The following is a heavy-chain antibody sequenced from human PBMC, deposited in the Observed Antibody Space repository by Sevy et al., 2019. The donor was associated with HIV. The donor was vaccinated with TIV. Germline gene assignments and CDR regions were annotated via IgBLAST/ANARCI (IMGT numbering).Heavy chain of an antibody. Sequence: GGSLRLSCAASGFTFSSYAMSWVRQAPGKGLEWVSAMSDSGGSTYYADSVKGRFTISRDNSKNTLYLQMNSLRAEDAAVYYCAKVPGIAVAGTLYWGQGTLVTVSS. V-gene: IGHV3-23*01. J-gene: IGHJ4*02. D-gene: IGHD6-19*01. CDR2: MSDSGGST. CDR3: AKVPGIAVAGTLY. CDR1: GFTFSSYA.